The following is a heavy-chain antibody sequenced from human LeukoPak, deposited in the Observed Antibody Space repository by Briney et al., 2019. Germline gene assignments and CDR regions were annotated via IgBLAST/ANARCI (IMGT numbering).Heavy chain of an antibody. D-gene: IGHD1-26*01. CDR2: ISSSSSYI. J-gene: IGHJ3*02. V-gene: IGHV3-21*01. Sequence: GGSLRLSCAASGFTFSSYSTNCVRQAPGKGLEWVSSISSSSSYIYYADSVKGRFTISRDNAKNSLYLQMNSLRAEDTAVYYCARGAYSGSPHAFDIWGQGTMVTVSS. CDR1: GFTFSSYS. CDR3: ARGAYSGSPHAFDI.